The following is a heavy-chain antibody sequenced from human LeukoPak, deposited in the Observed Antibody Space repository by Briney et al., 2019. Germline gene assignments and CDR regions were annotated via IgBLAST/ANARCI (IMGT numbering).Heavy chain of an antibody. CDR2: IIPIFGTA. Sequence: SGKVSCMASGGTFSSYAIRWVRQAPGQGLEWMGGIIPIFGTANYAQKFQGRVTITADESTSTAYMELSSLRSEDTAVYYCARVWGLPYYYIDVWGKGTTVTVSS. V-gene: IGHV1-69*13. CDR3: ARVWGLPYYYIDV. D-gene: IGHD1-26*01. J-gene: IGHJ6*03. CDR1: GGTFSSYA.